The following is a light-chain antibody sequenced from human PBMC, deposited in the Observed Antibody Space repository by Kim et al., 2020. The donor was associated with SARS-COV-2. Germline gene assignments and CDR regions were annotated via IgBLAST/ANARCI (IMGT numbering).Light chain of an antibody. CDR3: NSRDSSGNHLGV. Sequence: LGQTVRITCPGDSLGSFYARWYHQKPGLSPILLIYGKNNRPSGIPDRFSGSSSGNTASLTITGAQAEDEADYYCNSRDSSGNHLGVFGGGTQLTVL. J-gene: IGLJ3*02. CDR1: SLGSFY. CDR2: GKN. V-gene: IGLV3-19*01.